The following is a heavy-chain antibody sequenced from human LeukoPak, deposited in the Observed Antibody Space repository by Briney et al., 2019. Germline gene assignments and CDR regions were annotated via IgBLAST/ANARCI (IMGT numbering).Heavy chain of an antibody. J-gene: IGHJ4*02. CDR2: MYYSGIT. CDR3: AKPLYASGSYHFDS. Sequence: PSETLSLTCTVSVSGGSISSSSSYWCWIRQSPGTGLEWIGSMYYSGITYYNPSLRSRVTMSVDTSKNQFSLRLSSVTAADTAVYYCAKPLYASGSYHFDSWGQGTLVTVSS. V-gene: IGHV4-39*01. D-gene: IGHD3-10*01. CDR1: GGSISSSSSY.